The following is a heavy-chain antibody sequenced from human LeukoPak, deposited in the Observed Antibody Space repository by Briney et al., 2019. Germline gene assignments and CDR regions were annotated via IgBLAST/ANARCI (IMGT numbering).Heavy chain of an antibody. V-gene: IGHV1-69*04. CDR3: ARDILTGYYRPGYYYYGMDV. J-gene: IGHJ6*02. CDR1: GGTFSSYA. CDR2: IIPILGIA. D-gene: IGHD3-9*01. Sequence: ASVKVSCKASGGTFSSYAISWVRQAPGQGLEWMGRIIPILGIANYAQKFQGRVTTTADKSTSTAYMELSSLRSEDTAVYYCARDILTGYYRPGYYYYGMDVWGQGTTVTVSS.